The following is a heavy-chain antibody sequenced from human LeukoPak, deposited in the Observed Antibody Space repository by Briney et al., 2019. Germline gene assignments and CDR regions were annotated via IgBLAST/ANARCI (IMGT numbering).Heavy chain of an antibody. J-gene: IGHJ4*02. CDR3: ARVVPPTDYGSGSYFWDPYYFDY. Sequence: GGSLRLSCAASGFTFSSYSMNWVRQAPGKGLEWVSYISSSSSTIYYADSVKGRFTISRDNAKNSLYLQMNSLRAEDTAVYYCARVVPPTDYGSGSYFWDPYYFDYWGQGTLVTVSS. D-gene: IGHD3-10*01. CDR1: GFTFSSYS. V-gene: IGHV3-48*01. CDR2: ISSSSSTI.